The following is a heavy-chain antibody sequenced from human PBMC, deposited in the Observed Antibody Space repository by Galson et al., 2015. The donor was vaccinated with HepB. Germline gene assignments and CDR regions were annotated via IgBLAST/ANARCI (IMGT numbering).Heavy chain of an antibody. Sequence: SLRLSCAASGFTFSSYGMHWVRQAPGKGLEWVAVISYDGSNKYYADSVKGRFTISRDNSKNTLYLQMNSLRAEDTAVYYCAKVKGWYMSVDYYYYMDVWGKGTTVTVSS. V-gene: IGHV3-30*18. CDR1: GFTFSSYG. CDR2: ISYDGSNK. D-gene: IGHD6-19*01. CDR3: AKVKGWYMSVDYYYYMDV. J-gene: IGHJ6*03.